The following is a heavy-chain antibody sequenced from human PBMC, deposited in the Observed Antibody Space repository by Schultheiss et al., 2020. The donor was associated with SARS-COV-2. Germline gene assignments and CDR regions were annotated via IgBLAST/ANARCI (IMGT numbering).Heavy chain of an antibody. J-gene: IGHJ4*02. CDR2: IYYSGST. CDR1: GGSFSGYY. CDR3: ASGRRSGSYYFDY. V-gene: IGHV4-59*01. Sequence: SETLSLTCAVYGGSFSGYYWSWIRQPPGKGLEWIGYIYYSGSTNYNPSLKSRVTISVDTSKNQFSLKLSSVTAADTAVYYCASGRRSGSYYFDYWGQGTLVTVSS. D-gene: IGHD1-26*01.